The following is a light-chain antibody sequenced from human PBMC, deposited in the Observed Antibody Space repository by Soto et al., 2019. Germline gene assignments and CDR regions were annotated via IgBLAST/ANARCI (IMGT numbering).Light chain of an antibody. CDR1: SSNIGAGYD. Sequence: QSVVTQPPSVSRAPGQRFTISCTGSSSNIGAGYDVHWYQQLPGTAPKLLIYGNNNRPSGVPDRFSGSKSGTSASLAVTGLQAEDEDDYYCQSYATGLSVLYGFGTGTKVTVL. CDR2: GNN. CDR3: QSYATGLSVLYG. J-gene: IGLJ1*01. V-gene: IGLV1-40*01.